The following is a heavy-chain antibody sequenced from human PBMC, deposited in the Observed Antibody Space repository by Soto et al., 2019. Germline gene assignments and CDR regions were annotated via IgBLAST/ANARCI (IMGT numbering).Heavy chain of an antibody. CDR3: AAATWGSGWSYHFDY. J-gene: IGHJ4*02. V-gene: IGHV1-58*01. CDR2: IVVGSGNT. CDR1: GFTFTSSA. Sequence: ASVKVSCKASGFTFTSSAVQWVRQARGQRLEWIGWIVVGSGNTNYAQKFQERVTITRDMSTSTAYMELSSLRSEDTAVYYCAAATWGSGWSYHFDYWGQGTLVTVSS. D-gene: IGHD6-19*01.